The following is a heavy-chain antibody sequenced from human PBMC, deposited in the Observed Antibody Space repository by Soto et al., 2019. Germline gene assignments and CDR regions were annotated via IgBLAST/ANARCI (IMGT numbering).Heavy chain of an antibody. Sequence: SETLSLTCTVSGGSVSSGSYYWSWIRQPPGKGLEWIGYIYYSGSTNYNPSLKSRVTISVDTSKNQFSLKLSSVTAADTAVYYCASNHLELELGSMDVWGQGTTVTVSS. V-gene: IGHV4-61*01. CDR1: GGSVSSGSYY. J-gene: IGHJ6*02. CDR3: ASNHLELELGSMDV. CDR2: IYYSGST. D-gene: IGHD1-7*01.